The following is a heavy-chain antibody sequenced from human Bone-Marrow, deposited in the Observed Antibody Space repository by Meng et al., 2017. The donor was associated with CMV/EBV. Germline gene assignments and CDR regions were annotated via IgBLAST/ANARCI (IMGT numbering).Heavy chain of an antibody. V-gene: IGHV1-3*01. CDR2: INAGNGNT. Sequence: QVQLVQSGAEVKKPGASVKVSCKASGYTFTSYAMHWVRQAPGQRREWMGWINAGNGNTKYSQKFQGRVTITRDTSASTAYMELSSLRSEDTAVYYCATAGLIVPALGFWGQGTLVTVSS. D-gene: IGHD2-2*01. CDR1: GYTFTSYA. J-gene: IGHJ4*02. CDR3: ATAGLIVPALGF.